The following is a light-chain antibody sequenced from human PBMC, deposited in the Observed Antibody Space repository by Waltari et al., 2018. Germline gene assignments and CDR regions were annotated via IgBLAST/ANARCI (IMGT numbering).Light chain of an antibody. Sequence: QSALTQPASVSGSPGQSITISCAGTSSDVGGYNYVSWYQQHPDKAPKLIIYDVNKRPSAVSIRFSGSKSGDTASLTISGLQTENEADYYCSSYTSSITCVFGTGTKVTVL. CDR1: SSDVGGYNY. CDR2: DVN. J-gene: IGLJ1*01. CDR3: SSYTSSITCV. V-gene: IGLV2-14*03.